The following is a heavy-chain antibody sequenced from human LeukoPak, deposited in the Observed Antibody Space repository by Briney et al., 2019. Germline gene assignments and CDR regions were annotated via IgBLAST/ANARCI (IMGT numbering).Heavy chain of an antibody. V-gene: IGHV3-23*01. D-gene: IGHD3-22*01. CDR3: AKGRYYDSSGYCLLEY. CDR2: ITDSGGTT. J-gene: IGHJ4*02. CDR1: GFTFSTYA. Sequence: GGSLRLSCAAFGFTFSTYAMTWVRQAPGRGLEWVSGITDSGGTTYYADSVKGRFTISRDNSKNTLYLQMNSLRAEDTALYYCAKGRYYDSSGYCLLEYWGQGTLVTVSS.